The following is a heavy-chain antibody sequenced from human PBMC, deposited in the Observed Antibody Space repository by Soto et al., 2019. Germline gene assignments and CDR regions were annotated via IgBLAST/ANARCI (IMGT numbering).Heavy chain of an antibody. Sequence: SETLSLTCTVSGGSISSSSYYWGWIRRPPGKGLEWIGSIYYSGSTYYNPSLKSRVTISVDTSKNQFSLKLSSVTAADTAVYYCVYYYGSGSYYNWGDYYYGMDVWGQGTTVTVSS. CDR3: VYYYGSGSYYNWGDYYYGMDV. CDR1: GGSISSSSYY. J-gene: IGHJ6*02. CDR2: IYYSGST. D-gene: IGHD3-10*01. V-gene: IGHV4-39*01.